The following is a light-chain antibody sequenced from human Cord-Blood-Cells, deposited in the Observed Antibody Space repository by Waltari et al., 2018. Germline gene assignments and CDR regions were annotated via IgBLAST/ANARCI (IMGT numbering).Light chain of an antibody. J-gene: IGKJ2*03. CDR3: QQSYSTPYS. CDR1: QSISSY. V-gene: IGKV1-39*01. Sequence: DIQMTQSPSSLSASVGDRVTITCRASQSISSYLNWYQQKPGKAPKLLIYAASSLQSRVPSRFSGSRSGTDFTLAISSLQPEDFSTYYYQQSYSTPYSFGQGTKLEIK. CDR2: AAS.